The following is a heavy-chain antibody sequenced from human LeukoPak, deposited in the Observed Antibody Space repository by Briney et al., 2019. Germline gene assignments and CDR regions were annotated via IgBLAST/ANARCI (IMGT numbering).Heavy chain of an antibody. J-gene: IGHJ4*02. D-gene: IGHD6-19*01. Sequence: PGGSLRLSCAASGLSFSSYAMSWVRQAPGKGLEWVSTISGSGGSTYYADSVKGRFTISRDNSKNTLYLQMNSLRAEDTAVYFCAKGPSSGWGLFDYWGQGTLVTVSS. CDR1: GLSFSSYA. CDR3: AKGPSSGWGLFDY. V-gene: IGHV3-23*01. CDR2: ISGSGGST.